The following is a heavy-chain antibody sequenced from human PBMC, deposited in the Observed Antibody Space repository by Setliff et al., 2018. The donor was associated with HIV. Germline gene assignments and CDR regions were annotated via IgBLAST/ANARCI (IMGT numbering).Heavy chain of an antibody. J-gene: IGHJ4*02. CDR1: GGTFSSYI. V-gene: IGHV1-69*13. CDR3: ARGIPRGTVFGVVGHFDY. CDR2: IHPIFGTT. D-gene: IGHD3-3*01. Sequence: SVKVSCKASGGTFSSYITAWVRQAPGQGLEWMGGIHPIFGTTNYARDFMGRVSITADESTNTAYMELSSLRSDDSAIYYCARGIPRGTVFGVVGHFDYWGQGTPVTVTS.